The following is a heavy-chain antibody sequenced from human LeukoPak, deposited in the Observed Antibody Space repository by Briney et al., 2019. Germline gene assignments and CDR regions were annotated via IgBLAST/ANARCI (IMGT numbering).Heavy chain of an antibody. CDR1: GYTFTSYG. CDR2: ISAYNGNT. J-gene: IGHJ4*02. Sequence: ASVKVSCKASGYTFTSYGISWVRQAPGQGLEWMGGISAYNGNTNYAQKLQGRVTMTTDTSTSTAYMELRSLRSDDTAVYYCARVDVVVPAAIPPDYWGQGTLVTVSS. CDR3: ARVDVVVPAAIPPDY. D-gene: IGHD2-2*02. V-gene: IGHV1-18*01.